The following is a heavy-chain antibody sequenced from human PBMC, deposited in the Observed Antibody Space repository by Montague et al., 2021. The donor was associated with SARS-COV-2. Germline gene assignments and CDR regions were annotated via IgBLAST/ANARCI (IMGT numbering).Heavy chain of an antibody. Sequence: SLRLSCAASGFTFSSYAMSWVRQAPGKGLEWVSAISGSGGSTYYADSAKGRSTISRDNSKNTLYLQMNSLRAEDTAVYYCAKVGSSWYHGYYYGMDVWGQGTTVTVSS. V-gene: IGHV3-23*01. CDR3: AKVGSSWYHGYYYGMDV. CDR1: GFTFSSYA. J-gene: IGHJ6*02. D-gene: IGHD6-13*01. CDR2: ISGSGGST.